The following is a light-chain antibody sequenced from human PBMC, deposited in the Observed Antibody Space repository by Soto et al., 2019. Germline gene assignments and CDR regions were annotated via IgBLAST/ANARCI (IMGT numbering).Light chain of an antibody. CDR2: AAS. V-gene: IGKV1-12*01. Sequence: DIQMTQSPSSVSAPVGDRVTISCRASQDISKWLAWFQQKPGKAPKLLISAASTLQSGVPSRFSGSGSGTEFTLTIQSLQPDDIGTYYCQQASSFPPTFGQGTQVEIK. CDR3: QQASSFPPT. CDR1: QDISKW. J-gene: IGKJ2*01.